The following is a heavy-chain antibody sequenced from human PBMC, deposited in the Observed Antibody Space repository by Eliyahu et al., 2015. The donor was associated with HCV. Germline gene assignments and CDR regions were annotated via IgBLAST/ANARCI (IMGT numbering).Heavy chain of an antibody. CDR3: TTVNFDWPGDY. Sequence: EVQLVESGXGLVKPGESLRLSCAASGFTFSNAWMSWVRQAPGKGLEWVGRIKXKTDGGTTDYAAPVKGRFTISRDDSKNTLYLQMNSLKTEDTAVYYCTTVNFDWPGDYWGQGTLVTVSS. V-gene: IGHV3-15*01. D-gene: IGHD3-9*01. CDR1: GFTFSNAW. J-gene: IGHJ4*02. CDR2: IKXKTDGGTT.